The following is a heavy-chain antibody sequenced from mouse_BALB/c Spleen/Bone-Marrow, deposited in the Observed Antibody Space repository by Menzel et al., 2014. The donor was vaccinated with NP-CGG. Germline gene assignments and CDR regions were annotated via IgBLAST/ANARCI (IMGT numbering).Heavy chain of an antibody. J-gene: IGHJ4*01. CDR2: IYPGDGDT. V-gene: IGHV1-87*01. Sequence: VQLQQSGAELARPGASVKLSCKASGYTFTSYWMQWVKQRPGQGLEWIGAIYPGDGDTRYTQKFRGKATLTADKSSNTAYMQLSSLTSEDSAVYLCASPYGSYDAMYYWGQGTSVTVSS. CDR3: ASPYGSYDAMYY. CDR1: GYTFTSYW. D-gene: IGHD1-1*02.